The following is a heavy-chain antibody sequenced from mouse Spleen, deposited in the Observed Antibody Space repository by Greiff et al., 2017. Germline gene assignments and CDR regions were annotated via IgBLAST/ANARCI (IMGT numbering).Heavy chain of an antibody. J-gene: IGHJ1*01. D-gene: IGHD1-1*01. CDR1: GYSITSGYD. Sequence: DVHLVESGPGMVKPSQSLSLTCTVTGYSITSGYDWHWIRHFPGNKLEWMGYISYSGSTNYNPSLKSRISITHDTSKNHFFLKLNSVTTEDTATYYCARGGDYYGSRSYWYFDVWGAGTTVTVSS. CDR2: ISYSGST. V-gene: IGHV3-1*01. CDR3: ARGGDYYGSRSYWYFDV.